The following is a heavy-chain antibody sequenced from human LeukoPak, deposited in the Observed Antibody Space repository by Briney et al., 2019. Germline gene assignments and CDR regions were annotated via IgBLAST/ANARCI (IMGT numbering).Heavy chain of an antibody. V-gene: IGHV3-23*01. D-gene: IGHD3-10*01. J-gene: IGHJ3*02. CDR1: GFTFSSYA. CDR2: ISGSGGST. CDR3: AKDSLTYYYGSGSYVGGDAFDI. Sequence: PGGSLRLSCAAAGFTFSSYAMNWVRQAPGKGLEWVSAISGSGGSTYHADSVKGRFTISRDNSKNTLYLQMNSLRAEDTAVYYCAKDSLTYYYGSGSYVGGDAFDIWGQGTMVTVSS.